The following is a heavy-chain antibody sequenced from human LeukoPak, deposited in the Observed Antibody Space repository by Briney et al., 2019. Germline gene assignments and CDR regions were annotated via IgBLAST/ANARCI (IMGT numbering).Heavy chain of an antibody. J-gene: IGHJ6*03. D-gene: IGHD3-3*01. CDR3: AKDRITITNYYYYYMDV. CDR2: ISGSGGST. Sequence: GGSLRLSCAASGFTFSSYAMSWVRQAPGKGLEWVSAISGSGGSTYYADSVKGRFTISRDNSKNTLYLQMNSLRAEDTAVYYCAKDRITITNYYYYYMDVWGKGTTVTVSS. CDR1: GFTFSSYA. V-gene: IGHV3-23*01.